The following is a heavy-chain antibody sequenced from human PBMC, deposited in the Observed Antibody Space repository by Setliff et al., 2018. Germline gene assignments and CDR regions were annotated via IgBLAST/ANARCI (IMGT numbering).Heavy chain of an antibody. CDR3: ARTGTYRYSDY. CDR2: IYYRGDT. V-gene: IGHV4-39*01. D-gene: IGHD1-1*01. J-gene: IGHJ4*02. Sequence: SETLSLTCTVSGASLNSGTYYWGWIRQPPGKGLEWIGRIYYRGDTYYNASLKGRLTISVDTAQNQFSLRPTSVTAADTAVYYCARTGTYRYSDYWGQGALVTVS. CDR1: GASLNSGTYY.